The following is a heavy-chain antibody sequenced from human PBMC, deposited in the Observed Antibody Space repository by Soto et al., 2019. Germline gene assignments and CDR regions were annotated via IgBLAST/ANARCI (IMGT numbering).Heavy chain of an antibody. Sequence: QVQLQESGPGLVKPSETLSLTCTVSGDSIDTTHSYWTWIRQPPGKGLEWIGNIHYSGSTYYMPSLRSRVTVSVDTSKNQFSLRLTSVTAEDTAVYYCARHEGNGNVWPLDYWGQGILVTVSS. J-gene: IGHJ4*02. CDR2: IHYSGST. CDR1: GDSIDTTHSY. D-gene: IGHD2-8*01. V-gene: IGHV4-39*01. CDR3: ARHEGNGNVWPLDY.